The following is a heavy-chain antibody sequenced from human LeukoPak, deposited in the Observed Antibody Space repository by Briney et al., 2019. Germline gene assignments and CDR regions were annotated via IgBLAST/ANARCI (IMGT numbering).Heavy chain of an antibody. CDR1: GYTFTGYY. CDR2: INPKSGGT. Sequence: ASVKVSCKASGYTFTGYYMHWVPQAPGQGLEGMGVINPKSGGTNYAQKFQGRVTMTRDTSISTAYMELRRLRSDDTAVYYCARGANWFDPWGEGTLVTVSS. J-gene: IGHJ5*02. CDR3: ARGANWFDP. V-gene: IGHV1-2*02.